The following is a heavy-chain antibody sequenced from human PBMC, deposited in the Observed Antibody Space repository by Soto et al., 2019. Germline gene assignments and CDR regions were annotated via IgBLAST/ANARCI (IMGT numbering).Heavy chain of an antibody. CDR2: MSYDGSNK. CDR1: GFTFSSFA. V-gene: IGHV3-30-3*01. CDR3: ASAIFERGYSGYDEFSYYYYGMDV. D-gene: IGHD5-12*01. Sequence: GGSLRLSCAASGFTFSSFAMHWVRQAPGKGLEWVAVMSYDGSNKYYADSVKGRFTISRDNAKNSLYLQMNSLRAEDTAVYYCASAIFERGYSGYDEFSYYYYGMDVWGQGTTVTVSS. J-gene: IGHJ6*02.